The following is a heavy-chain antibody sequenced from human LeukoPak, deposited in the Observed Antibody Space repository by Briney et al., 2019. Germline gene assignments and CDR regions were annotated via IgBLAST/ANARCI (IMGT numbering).Heavy chain of an antibody. Sequence: SETLSLTCTVSGGSISSYYWSWIRQPPGKGLEWIGEIYHSGSTNYNPSLKSRVTISVDKSKNHFSLKLSSVTAADTAVYYCARGGIAAAGVIGWLDYWGQGTLVTVSS. J-gene: IGHJ4*02. V-gene: IGHV4-59*12. CDR3: ARGGIAAAGVIGWLDY. D-gene: IGHD6-13*01. CDR1: GGSISSYY. CDR2: IYHSGST.